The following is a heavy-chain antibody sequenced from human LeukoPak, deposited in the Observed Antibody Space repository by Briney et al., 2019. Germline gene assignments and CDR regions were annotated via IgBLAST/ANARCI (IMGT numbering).Heavy chain of an antibody. CDR2: INQSGST. CDR3: ARDYGMDV. V-gene: IGHV4-34*01. Sequence: SETLSLTCAVYGGSFSGYYWSWIRQPPGKGLEWIGEINQSGSTNYNPSLKSRVTILVDTSKNQFSLKLSSVTAADTAVYYCARDYGMDVWGQGTTVTVSS. CDR1: GGSFSGYY. J-gene: IGHJ6*02.